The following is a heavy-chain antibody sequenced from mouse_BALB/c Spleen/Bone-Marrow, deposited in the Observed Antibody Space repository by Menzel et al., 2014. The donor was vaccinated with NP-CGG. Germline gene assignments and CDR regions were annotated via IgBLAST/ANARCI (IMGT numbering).Heavy chain of an antibody. D-gene: IGHD2-3*01. V-gene: IGHV1-4*01. CDR3: ARSMIIYFAMDY. CDR2: INPSSNYT. Sequence: QVQLQQSGAELARPGASLKMSCRTSGYTFTSYTVHWIKQRPGQGLEWIGYINPSSNYTNYNQKFKDKATLTADESSNTAYMQLSSLTSEDSAVYYCARSMIIYFAMDYWGQGTSVTVSS. J-gene: IGHJ4*01. CDR1: GYTFTSYT.